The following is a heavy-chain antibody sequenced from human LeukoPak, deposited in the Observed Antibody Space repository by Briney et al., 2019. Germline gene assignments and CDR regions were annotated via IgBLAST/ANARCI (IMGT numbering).Heavy chain of an antibody. D-gene: IGHD2-2*02. Sequence: ASVKVSCKASGYTFTSYYMHWVRQAPGQGLEWMGIINPSGGSTSYAQKFQGRVIMTRDTSISTAYMELSSLRSEDTAVYYCARGRWTGYCTSISCYSGLDPWGQGTLVTVSS. V-gene: IGHV1-46*01. CDR2: INPSGGST. J-gene: IGHJ5*02. CDR3: ARGRWTGYCTSISCYSGLDP. CDR1: GYTFTSYY.